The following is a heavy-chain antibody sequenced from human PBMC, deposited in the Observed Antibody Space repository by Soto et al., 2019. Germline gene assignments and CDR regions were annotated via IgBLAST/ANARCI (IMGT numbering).Heavy chain of an antibody. J-gene: IGHJ6*02. CDR2: AYYSGMT. D-gene: IGHD2-15*01. CDR3: ARLPAEVVIAGGAMDV. V-gene: IGHV4-39*01. Sequence: ASETLSLTCTVSGDSIRSGIYYWGWIRQPPGKGLEWIGSAYYSGMTHYGPSLRGRVTISVDTSKNQFSLRLSSVSAADTATYYCARLPAEVVIAGGAMDVWGQGTTVTVSS. CDR1: GDSIRSGIYY.